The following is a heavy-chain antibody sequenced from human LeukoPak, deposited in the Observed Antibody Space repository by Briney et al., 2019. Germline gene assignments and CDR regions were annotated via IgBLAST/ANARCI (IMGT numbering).Heavy chain of an antibody. Sequence: PGGSLRLSCAASGFTFSSYAMSWVRQAPGKGLEWVSTISGSGGSTYYADSVKGRFTISRDNSKNTLYLQMNSLRAEDTALYYCAKSEDYYDSSGYDCWGQGTLVTVSS. CDR1: GFTFSSYA. D-gene: IGHD3-22*01. V-gene: IGHV3-23*01. CDR3: AKSEDYYDSSGYDC. J-gene: IGHJ4*02. CDR2: ISGSGGST.